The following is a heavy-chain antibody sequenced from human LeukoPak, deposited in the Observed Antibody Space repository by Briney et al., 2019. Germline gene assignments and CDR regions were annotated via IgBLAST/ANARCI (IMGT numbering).Heavy chain of an antibody. D-gene: IGHD3-22*01. CDR2: INHSGST. V-gene: IGHV4-34*01. CDR3: ARGGYFDSSGYPNPLDS. CDR1: GGSFGGYY. Sequence: PSETLSLTCAVYGGSFGGYYWTWIRQSPGKGPEWIGEINHSGSTNYNPSLKRRVSMSVDTAKNQFSLKLNSVSAADTAVYYCARGGYFDSSGYPNPLDSWGQGTLVTVSP. J-gene: IGHJ4*02.